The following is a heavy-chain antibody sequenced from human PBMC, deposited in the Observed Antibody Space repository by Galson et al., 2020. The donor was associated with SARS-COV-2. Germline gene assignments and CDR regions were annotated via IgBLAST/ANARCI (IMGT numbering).Heavy chain of an antibody. V-gene: IGHV3-23*01. D-gene: IGHD3-22*01. CDR3: AKRDYYDSSGFAPLLDY. Sequence: TGGSLRLSCAASGFTFSGYVMNWVRQAPGKGLEWVSGITGSGADTYYADSVKGRFSISRDNSKNTLYLQMNSLRAEDTALYYCAKRDYYDSSGFAPLLDYWGQGALVTVSS. J-gene: IGHJ4*02. CDR1: GFTFSGYV. CDR2: ITGSGADT.